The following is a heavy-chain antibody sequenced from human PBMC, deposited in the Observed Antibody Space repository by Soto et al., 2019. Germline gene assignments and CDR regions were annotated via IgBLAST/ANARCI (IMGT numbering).Heavy chain of an antibody. CDR1: DGSISTTNYY. D-gene: IGHD3-10*01. Sequence: QVQLQESGPGLVKPSETLSLTCTVSDGSISTTNYYWSWIRQPPGKGLEWIGYIYYSGTTYYNPSLKSPVTISVDTSTKQFSLRLSSVTAADPAVYYCARAPYYYGSGQIVDWGQGTLVTVSS. J-gene: IGHJ4*02. V-gene: IGHV4-30-4*01. CDR2: IYYSGTT. CDR3: ARAPYYYGSGQIVD.